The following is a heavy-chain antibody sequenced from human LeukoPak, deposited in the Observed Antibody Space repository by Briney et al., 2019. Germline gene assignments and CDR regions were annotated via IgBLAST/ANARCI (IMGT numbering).Heavy chain of an antibody. D-gene: IGHD6-19*01. CDR3: GRDWLNILAFDY. J-gene: IGHJ4*02. CDR2: NYSGRST. V-gene: IGHV3-66*01. Sequence: PGGLLRLSFAASGFTVSSKYMSCVLRAPARWLQWVSVNYSGRSTYYADSVKGSFTISTAKSTKKLYLQMNSRVAEETAVYYCGRDWLNILAFDYWGQGTLVTVSS. CDR1: GFTVSSKY.